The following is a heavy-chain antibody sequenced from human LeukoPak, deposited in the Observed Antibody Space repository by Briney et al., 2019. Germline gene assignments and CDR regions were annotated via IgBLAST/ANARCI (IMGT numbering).Heavy chain of an antibody. CDR3: ARSILRYYYNASGYYPYYFDY. Sequence: SETLSLTCTVSGGSFSSSSYYWGWIRQPPGKGLEWIGSISYRGNNYHNPSVKSRVIMSVDTSENQFSLALRSVTAADTAVYYCARSILRYYYNASGYYPYYFDYWGQGMLVTVSS. CDR2: ISYRGNN. D-gene: IGHD3-22*01. V-gene: IGHV4-39*07. CDR1: GGSFSSSSYY. J-gene: IGHJ4*02.